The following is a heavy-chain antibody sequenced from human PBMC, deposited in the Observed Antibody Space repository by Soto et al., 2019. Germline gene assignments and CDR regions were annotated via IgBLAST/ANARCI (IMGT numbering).Heavy chain of an antibody. Sequence: QVTVKESGPVLVKPTETLTLTCTVSGFSLSNAGLGVSWIRQPPGKALEWLAHIFSNDEKSYSTSLKSRLTISKDTSKRQVVLTMTNMDPVDTATYSCASTYRPSWYRFAPWGQGTLVTVSS. CDR2: IFSNDEK. V-gene: IGHV2-26*04. CDR3: ASTYRPSWYRFAP. J-gene: IGHJ5*02. D-gene: IGHD6-13*01. CDR1: GFSLSNAGLG.